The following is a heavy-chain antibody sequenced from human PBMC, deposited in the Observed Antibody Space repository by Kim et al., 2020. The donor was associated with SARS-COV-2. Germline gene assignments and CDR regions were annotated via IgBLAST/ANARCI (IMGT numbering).Heavy chain of an antibody. CDR3: ARQSTGTTRGGFDP. V-gene: IGHV1-2*02. Sequence: AQECQGRVTMTRDTSISTAYMELSRLRSDDTAVYYCARQSTGTTRGGFDPWGQGTLVTVSS. D-gene: IGHD1-1*01. J-gene: IGHJ5*02.